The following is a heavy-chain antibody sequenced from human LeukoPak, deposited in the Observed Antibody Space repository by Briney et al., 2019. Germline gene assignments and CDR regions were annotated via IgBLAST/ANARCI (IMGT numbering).Heavy chain of an antibody. CDR3: ARHPKLGYCSSTSCFRSSCWFDP. CDR2: IYYSGST. V-gene: IGHV4-39*01. D-gene: IGHD2-2*01. CDR1: GGSISSSSYY. Sequence: SETLSLTCTVSGGSISSSSYYWGWIRQPPGKGLEWIGSIYYSGSTYYNPSLKSRVTISVDTSKNQFSLKLSFVTAADTAVYYCARHPKLGYCSSTSCFRSSCWFDPWGQGTLVTVSS. J-gene: IGHJ5*02.